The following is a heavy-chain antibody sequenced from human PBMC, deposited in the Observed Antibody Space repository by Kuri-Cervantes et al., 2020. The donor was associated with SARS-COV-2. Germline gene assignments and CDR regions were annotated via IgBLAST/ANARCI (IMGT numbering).Heavy chain of an antibody. CDR2: INPNSGGT. D-gene: IGHD3-22*01. CDR3: AGYFDSSGFAFDC. J-gene: IGHJ4*02. V-gene: IGHV1-2*02. CDR1: GYTFTSYG. Sequence: ASVKVSCKASGYTFTSYGISWVRQAPGQGLEWMGWINPNSGGTNYAQKFQGRVTMTRDTSISTAYMELSRLRSDDTAVYYCAGYFDSSGFAFDCWGQGTLVTVSS.